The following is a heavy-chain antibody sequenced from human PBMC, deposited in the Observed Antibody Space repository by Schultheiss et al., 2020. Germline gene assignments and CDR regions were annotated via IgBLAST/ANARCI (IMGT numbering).Heavy chain of an antibody. CDR3: AKSLGEGGYYGRFDY. V-gene: IGHV3-23*01. CDR2: IFGVGDST. J-gene: IGHJ4*02. Sequence: GGSLRLSCAASGFTFSNYAMSWVRQAPGKGLEWVSTIFGVGDSTYYADSVKGRFTISRDNSKNTLFLQMNSLRAEDTAIYYCAKSLGEGGYYGRFDYWGQGTLITVSS. CDR1: GFTFSNYA. D-gene: IGHD3-22*01.